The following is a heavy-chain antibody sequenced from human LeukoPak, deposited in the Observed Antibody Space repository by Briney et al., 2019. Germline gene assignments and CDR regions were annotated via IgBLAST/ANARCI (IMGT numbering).Heavy chain of an antibody. Sequence: QAGGSLRLSCAASGFTFSSYAMHWVRQAPGKGLEYVSAISSNGGSTYYADSVKGRFTISRDNSKNTLYLQMSSLRAEDTAVYYCVKGGCSGGSCYGDYWGQGTLVTVSS. D-gene: IGHD2-15*01. J-gene: IGHJ4*02. CDR2: ISSNGGST. V-gene: IGHV3-64D*09. CDR1: GFTFSSYA. CDR3: VKGGCSGGSCYGDY.